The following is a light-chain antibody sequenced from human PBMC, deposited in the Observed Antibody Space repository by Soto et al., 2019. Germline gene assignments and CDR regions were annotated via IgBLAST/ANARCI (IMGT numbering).Light chain of an antibody. Sequence: QSVLTQPPSVSGAPGQRVTDSCTGSSSNIGAGYDVHWYQQLPGTTPKLLIYGNNNRPSGVPDRFSGSKSGTSASLAITGLQAEDEADYYCQSYDSSLSEVVFGGGTKLTVL. J-gene: IGLJ2*01. V-gene: IGLV1-40*01. CDR2: GNN. CDR1: SSNIGAGYD. CDR3: QSYDSSLSEVV.